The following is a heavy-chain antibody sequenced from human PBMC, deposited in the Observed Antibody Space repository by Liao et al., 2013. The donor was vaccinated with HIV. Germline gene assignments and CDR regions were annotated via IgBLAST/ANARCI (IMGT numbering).Heavy chain of an antibody. CDR1: GGSISSYY. D-gene: IGHD6-19*01. CDR3: ARSSGRQRQIDY. Sequence: QVQLQESGPGLVKPSETLSLTCTVSGGSISSYYWSWIRQPPGKGLEWIGYIYYSGSTNYNPSLKSRVSISVDTSKNQFSLKLSSVTAADTAVYYCARSSGRQRQIDYWGQGTLVTVSS. CDR2: IYYSGST. J-gene: IGHJ4*02. V-gene: IGHV4-59*01.